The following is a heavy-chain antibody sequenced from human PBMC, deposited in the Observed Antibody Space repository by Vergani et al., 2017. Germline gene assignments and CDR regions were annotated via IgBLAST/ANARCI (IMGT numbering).Heavy chain of an antibody. J-gene: IGHJ4*02. Sequence: EVQLVESGGGLVQPGGSLRLSCAASGFTFSSYWMSWVRQAPGKGVGWVANIKQDGSGKYYVDSVKGRLTISRDNAKNSLYLQMNSLRAEDTAVYYCARAPTIFGVVSYFDYWGQGTLVTVSS. CDR1: GFTFSSYW. D-gene: IGHD3-3*01. CDR3: ARAPTIFGVVSYFDY. V-gene: IGHV3-7*03. CDR2: IKQDGSGK.